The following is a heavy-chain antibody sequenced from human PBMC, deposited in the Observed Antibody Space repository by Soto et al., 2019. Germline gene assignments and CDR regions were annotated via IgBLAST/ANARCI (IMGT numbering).Heavy chain of an antibody. CDR1: GFTFSSYS. Sequence: ELQLVESGGGLVKPGGSLRLSCAASGFTFSSYSMNWVRQAPGKGLEWVSCISSSRADIYYADSVKGRFTISRDNAKNSLYLQMKSLRAEDTAVYYCARDKEAIVNRAWLGLDVWGQGTTVTVSS. D-gene: IGHD3-9*01. CDR3: ARDKEAIVNRAWLGLDV. CDR2: ISSSRADI. J-gene: IGHJ6*02. V-gene: IGHV3-21*01.